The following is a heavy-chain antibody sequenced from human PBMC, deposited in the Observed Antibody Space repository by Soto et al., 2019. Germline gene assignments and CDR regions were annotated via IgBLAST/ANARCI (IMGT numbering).Heavy chain of an antibody. CDR1: GFTFSSYG. V-gene: IGHV3-30*18. J-gene: IGHJ4*02. Sequence: QVQLVESGGGVVQPGRSLRLSCAASGFTFSSYGMHWVRQAPGKGLEWVAVISYDGSNSYYADSVKGRFTISRDNSKNPLYLQMNSLRAEDTAVFYCAKAGDYVGNSGPLGYWGQGTLVTVSS. D-gene: IGHD4-17*01. CDR2: ISYDGSNS. CDR3: AKAGDYVGNSGPLGY.